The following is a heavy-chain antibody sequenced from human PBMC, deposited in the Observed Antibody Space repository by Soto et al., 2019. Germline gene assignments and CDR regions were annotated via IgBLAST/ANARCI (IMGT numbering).Heavy chain of an antibody. Sequence: TSETLSLTCIVSGDSISSGDYYWSWIRQPPGKGLEWIGYIYYSSTTYYNPSLKSRVTISVDKSKNHFSLELTSVTAADAAVYYCARGPCGGDCYPPDSWGQGTPVTVSS. V-gene: IGHV4-30-4*01. D-gene: IGHD2-21*02. J-gene: IGHJ5*02. CDR3: ARGPCGGDCYPPDS. CDR2: IYYSSTT. CDR1: GDSISSGDYY.